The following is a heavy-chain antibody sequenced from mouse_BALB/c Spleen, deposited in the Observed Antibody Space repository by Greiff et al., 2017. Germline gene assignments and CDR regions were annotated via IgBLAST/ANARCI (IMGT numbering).Heavy chain of an antibody. V-gene: IGHV1S56*01. CDR3: ARDYGSPVYAMDY. CDR2: IYPGNVNT. J-gene: IGHJ4*01. D-gene: IGHD1-1*01. CDR1: GYTFTSYY. Sequence: QVQLKQSGPELVKPGASVRISCKASGYTFTSYYIHWVKQRPGQGLEWIGWIYPGNVNTKYNEKFKGKATLTADKSSSTAYMQLSSLTSEDSAVYFCARDYGSPVYAMDYWGQGTSVTVSS.